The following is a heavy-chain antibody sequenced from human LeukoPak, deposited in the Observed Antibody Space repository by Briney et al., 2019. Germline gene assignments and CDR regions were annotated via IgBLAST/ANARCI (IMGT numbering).Heavy chain of an antibody. V-gene: IGHV4-30-4*08. CDR3: ARETYSNSVDY. Sequence: SETLSRTCTVSGGSISSGDHYRSWIRQPPGKGLEWIGYIYYSGSTYYNPSLKSRISISLDTSKNQFSLKLSSVTAAATAVYYCARETYSNSVDYWGQGTLVTVSS. CDR2: IYYSGST. D-gene: IGHD4-11*01. CDR1: GGSISSGDHY. J-gene: IGHJ4*02.